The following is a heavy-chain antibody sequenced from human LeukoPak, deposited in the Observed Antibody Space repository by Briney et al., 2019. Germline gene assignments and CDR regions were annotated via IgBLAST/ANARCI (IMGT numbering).Heavy chain of an antibody. CDR1: GGSISSYY. Sequence: SETLSLTCTVSGGSISSYYWGWIRQPPGKGLEWIGYIYYSGSTNYNPSLKGRGTISVDTSKNQFSLKLSSVTAADTAVYYCARTRISYFDYWGQGTLVTVSS. CDR3: ARTRISYFDY. CDR2: IYYSGST. V-gene: IGHV4-59*01. J-gene: IGHJ4*02. D-gene: IGHD2/OR15-2a*01.